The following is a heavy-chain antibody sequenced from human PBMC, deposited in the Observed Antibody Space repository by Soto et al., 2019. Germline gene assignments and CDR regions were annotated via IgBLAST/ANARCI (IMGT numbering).Heavy chain of an antibody. D-gene: IGHD6-6*01. CDR2: ISSSGSTI. V-gene: IGHV3-11*01. Sequence: PGGSLRLSCAASGFTFSDYYMSWIRQAPGKGLEWVSYISSSGSTIYYADSVKGRFTISRDNAKNSLYLQMNSLRAEDTAVYYCARDLIRRSSSPLHNDYWGQGTPVTVSS. J-gene: IGHJ4*02. CDR3: ARDLIRRSSSPLHNDY. CDR1: GFTFSDYY.